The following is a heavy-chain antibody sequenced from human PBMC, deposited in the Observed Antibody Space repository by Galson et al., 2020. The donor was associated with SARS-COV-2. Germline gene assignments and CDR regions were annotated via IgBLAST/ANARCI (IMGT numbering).Heavy chain of an antibody. V-gene: IGHV4-59*01. CDR2: IHYSGIT. J-gene: IGHJ4*02. Sequence: SETLSLTCAVSGGSITSYYWSWIRQPPGKGLEWIGYIHYSGITNCNPSLKSRVTISVDTSKSQFSLKLSSMTAADTAVYYCARGIYCSSSSCYVGDFDNWGQGTLVTVSS. D-gene: IGHD2-2*01. CDR1: GGSITSYY. CDR3: ARGIYCSSSSCYVGDFDN.